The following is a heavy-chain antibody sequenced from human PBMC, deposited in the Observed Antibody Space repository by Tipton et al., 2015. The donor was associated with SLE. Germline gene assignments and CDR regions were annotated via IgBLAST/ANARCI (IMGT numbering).Heavy chain of an antibody. J-gene: IGHJ6*03. CDR3: VKSVVVVSPRDYYYYMDV. CDR2: IYNSGIT. CDR1: GDSFSSGSSS. Sequence: TLSLTCTVSGDSFSSGSSSWNWVRQPAGKGLEWIGLIYNSGITNYNPSLQSRVTLSVDMSKNQFSLRLSSVTAGDTGVYYCVKSVVVVSPRDYYYYMDVWGKGTTVTVSS. V-gene: IGHV4-61*02. D-gene: IGHD2-15*01.